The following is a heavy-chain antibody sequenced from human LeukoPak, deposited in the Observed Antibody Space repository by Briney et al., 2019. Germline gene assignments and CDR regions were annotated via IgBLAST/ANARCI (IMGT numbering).Heavy chain of an antibody. CDR1: NGAISSYY. CDR3: ARGRRNEYYFDL. V-gene: IGHV4-59*01. J-gene: IGHJ4*02. CDR2: IYYSGGS. Sequence: SETLSLTCTVYNGAISSYYWSWVRQPPGKGLEWIGSIYYSGGSNYNPSLKSRVTISVDPSKRQFSLKLTSVTAADTAVYYCARGRRNEYYFDLWGQGTLVTVSS.